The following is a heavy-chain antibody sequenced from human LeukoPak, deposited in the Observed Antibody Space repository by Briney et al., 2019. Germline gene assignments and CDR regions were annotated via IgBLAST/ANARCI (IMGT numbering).Heavy chain of an antibody. CDR3: ARAGQQLALDY. D-gene: IGHD6-13*01. CDR1: GGSFSGYY. Sequence: SETLSLTCAVYGGSFSGYYWSWIRQPPGKGLEWIGEINHSGSTNYNPSLKSRVTISVDTSKNQFSLKLSSVTAADTAVYYCARAGQQLALDYWGQGTLVTVSS. CDR2: INHSGST. V-gene: IGHV4-34*01. J-gene: IGHJ4*02.